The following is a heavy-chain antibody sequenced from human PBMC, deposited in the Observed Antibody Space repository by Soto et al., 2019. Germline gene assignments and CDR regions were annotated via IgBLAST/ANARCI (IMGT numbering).Heavy chain of an antibody. CDR3: AKDAYYDSSGYLTNWFDP. J-gene: IGHJ5*02. D-gene: IGHD3-22*01. CDR2: ISYDGSNK. V-gene: IGHV3-30*18. CDR1: GFTFSSYG. Sequence: PGGSLRLSCAASGFTFSSYGMHWVRQAPGKGLEWVAVISYDGSNKYYADSVKGRFTISRDNSKNTLYLQMNSLRAEDTAVYYFAKDAYYDSSGYLTNWFDPWGQGTLVTVSS.